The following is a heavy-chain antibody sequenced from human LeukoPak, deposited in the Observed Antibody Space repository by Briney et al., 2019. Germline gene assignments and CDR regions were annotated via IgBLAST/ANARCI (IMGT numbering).Heavy chain of an antibody. Sequence: GGSLRLSCAASGCTFSSYAMSWVRRAPRRGREGGSGISCSGGGTYYADSVKGRFTISIDNSKNTLHLPMNSLSAEHTDVYYCTKDKGDSSRWQFDYWGQGTLVTVSS. CDR3: TKDKGDSSRWQFDY. CDR2: ISCSGGGT. J-gene: IGHJ4*02. V-gene: IGHV3-23*01. CDR1: GCTFSSYA. D-gene: IGHD6-19*01.